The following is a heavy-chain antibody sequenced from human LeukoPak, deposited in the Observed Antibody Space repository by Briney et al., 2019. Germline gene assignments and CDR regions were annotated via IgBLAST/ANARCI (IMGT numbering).Heavy chain of an antibody. V-gene: IGHV3-53*01. J-gene: IGHJ4*02. CDR3: ARDRRDTMVRGDYYFDY. CDR2: IYSGGST. D-gene: IGHD3-10*01. CDR1: GFTVSSNY. Sequence: GGSLRLSCAASGFTVSSNYMSWVRQAPGKGLEWVSVIYSGGSTYYADSVKGRFTISRDNSKNTLYLQMNSLRAEDTAVYYCARDRRDTMVRGDYYFDYWGQGTLVTVSS.